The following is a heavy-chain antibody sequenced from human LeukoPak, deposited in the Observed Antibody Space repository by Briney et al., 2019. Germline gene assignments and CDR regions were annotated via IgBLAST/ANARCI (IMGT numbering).Heavy chain of an antibody. Sequence: SETLSLTCTVSGGSISSYYWSWIRQPAGKGLEWIGRIYTSGSTNYNPSLKSRVTMSVDTSKNQFSLKLSSVTAADTAVYYCARVEGSGSYLPLYYYYMDVWGKGTTVTVSS. V-gene: IGHV4-4*07. D-gene: IGHD3-10*01. CDR3: ARVEGSGSYLPLYYYYMDV. J-gene: IGHJ6*03. CDR1: GGSISSYY. CDR2: IYTSGST.